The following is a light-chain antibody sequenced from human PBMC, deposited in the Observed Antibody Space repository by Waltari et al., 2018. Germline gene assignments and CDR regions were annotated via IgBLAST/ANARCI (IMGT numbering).Light chain of an antibody. V-gene: IGLV1-36*01. CDR1: SSNIGHNA. CDR2: YDD. J-gene: IGLJ2*01. CDR3: AAWDDSLSGVV. Sequence: QSVLTQPPSVSEAPRQRVTISCSGRSSNIGHNAVNWYQQLPGKAPKLLIYYDDLLPSGVSDRFSGSKSGTSASLAISGLQSEDEADYYCAAWDDSLSGVVFGGGTKLTVL.